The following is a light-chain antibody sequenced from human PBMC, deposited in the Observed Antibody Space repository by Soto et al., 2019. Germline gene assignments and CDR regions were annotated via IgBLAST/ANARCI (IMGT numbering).Light chain of an antibody. J-gene: IGKJ1*01. CDR1: LSIGTW. Sequence: DIHMTQSPATLSASMGDRVTLSCRASLSIGTWVALYQQKAGSAPKLLIYEASTSQSGVPSRFSGSGSGAEFALTISGLQPDDFATYYCQQYYKCLWTFGQGTKVDIK. CDR2: EAS. V-gene: IGKV1-5*01. CDR3: QQYYKCLWT.